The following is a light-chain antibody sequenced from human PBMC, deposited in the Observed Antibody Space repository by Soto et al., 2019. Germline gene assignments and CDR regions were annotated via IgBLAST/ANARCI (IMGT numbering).Light chain of an antibody. CDR2: DAS. V-gene: IGKV3-11*01. CDR3: QQRRNWPPYT. CDR1: QSVSSY. J-gene: IGKJ2*01. Sequence: EIVLTQSPATQSLSPGERATLSCRASQSVSSYLAWYQQKPGQAPRLLIYDASNRATGIPARFSGSGSGTDFTLTISSLEPEVFAVYYCQQRRNWPPYTFGQGTKLEIK.